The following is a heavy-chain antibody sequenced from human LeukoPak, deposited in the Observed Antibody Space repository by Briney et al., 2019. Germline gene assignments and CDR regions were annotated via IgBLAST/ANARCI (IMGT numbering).Heavy chain of an antibody. Sequence: GGSLRLSCAASGFTFSSYGMHWVRPAPGKGLEWVAFIRYDGSNKYYADSVKGRFTISRDNSKNTLYLQMNSLRAEDTAVYYCAKDPRRGALSAGYMDVWGKGTTVTISS. J-gene: IGHJ6*03. CDR2: IRYDGSNK. D-gene: IGHD3-16*01. CDR3: AKDPRRGALSAGYMDV. V-gene: IGHV3-30*02. CDR1: GFTFSSYG.